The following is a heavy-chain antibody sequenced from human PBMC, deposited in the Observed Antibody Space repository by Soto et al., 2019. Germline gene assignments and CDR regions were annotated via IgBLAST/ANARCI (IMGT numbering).Heavy chain of an antibody. CDR3: ATYDSGGKFDF. J-gene: IGHJ4*02. V-gene: IGHV4-59*01. Sequence: TSETLSLTCTVSGGSFSSFYWSWIRQPPGKGLEWIGYVYYSGTTNYNPSLKGRVSISVDTSKNQFSLKLTSVTAADTAVYYCATYDSGGKFDFWGLGTLVTVS. D-gene: IGHD3-22*01. CDR2: VYYSGTT. CDR1: GGSFSSFY.